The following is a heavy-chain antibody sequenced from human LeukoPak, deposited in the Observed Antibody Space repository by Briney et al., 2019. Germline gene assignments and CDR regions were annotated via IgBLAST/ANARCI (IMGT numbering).Heavy chain of an antibody. V-gene: IGHV1-8*01. J-gene: IGHJ5*02. Sequence: ASVKVSCKASGYTFIDYDINWVRQATGQGLEWMGWMNSKSGDTGYAQKFQGRVTMTRKTSISTAYMELSSLRPEDTAVYYCARGGLRAGTGGLDPWGQGTLDIVSS. CDR1: GYTFIDYD. D-gene: IGHD1-1*01. CDR3: ARGGLRAGTGGLDP. CDR2: MNSKSGDT.